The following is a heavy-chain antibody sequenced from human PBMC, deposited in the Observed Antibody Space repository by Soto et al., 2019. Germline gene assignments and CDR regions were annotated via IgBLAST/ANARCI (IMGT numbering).Heavy chain of an antibody. Sequence: EVQLVESGGGLVQPGGSLRLSCSVSGFTFSNYWMSWVRQAPGKGLEWVANIKQDGREKYYVDSVKGRFTISRDNAKNSLYLQMNSLRGEDTAVYYCAREPASIDSWGQGTQVTVSS. CDR3: AREPASIDS. CDR2: IKQDGREK. CDR1: GFTFSNYW. V-gene: IGHV3-7*01. J-gene: IGHJ4*02.